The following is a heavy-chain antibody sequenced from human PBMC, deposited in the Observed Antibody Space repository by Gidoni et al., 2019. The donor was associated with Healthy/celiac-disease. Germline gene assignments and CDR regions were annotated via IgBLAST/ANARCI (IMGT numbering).Heavy chain of an antibody. V-gene: IGHV3-48*02. CDR1: GFNFSSDS. CDR2: ISSSSSTI. CDR3: ARGGARSWVVVAATPDY. D-gene: IGHD2-15*01. J-gene: IGHJ4*02. Sequence: EVQLVESGGGLVQPGGSLRLSCAASGFNFSSDSMNWVRQAPGKGLEWVSYISSSSSTIYYADSVKGRFTISRDNAKNSLDLQMNSLRDEDTALYYCARGGARSWVVVAATPDYWGQGTLVTVSS.